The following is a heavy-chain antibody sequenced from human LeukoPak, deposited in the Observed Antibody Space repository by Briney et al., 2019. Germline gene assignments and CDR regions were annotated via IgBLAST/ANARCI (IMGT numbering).Heavy chain of an antibody. V-gene: IGHV3-74*01. Sequence: GGSLRLSCAASGFTFSSYWMHWVRQAPGKGLVGVSRINNDGRSTNYADSVKGRFTISRDNAKNTLYLQMNSLRAEDTAVYYCARDRSIVATWRHYDSSGYYLDAFDIWGQGTMVTVSS. CDR1: GFTFSSYW. CDR3: ARDRSIVATWRHYDSSGYYLDAFDI. J-gene: IGHJ3*02. D-gene: IGHD3-22*01. CDR2: INNDGRST.